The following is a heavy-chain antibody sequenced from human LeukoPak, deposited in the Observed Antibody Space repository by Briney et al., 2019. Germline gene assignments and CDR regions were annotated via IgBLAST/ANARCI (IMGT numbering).Heavy chain of an antibody. D-gene: IGHD1-26*01. CDR2: IYTSGST. CDR3: ARSGSYYSYYFDY. Sequence: SETLSLTCTVSGGSISSGSYYWSWIRQPAGKGLEWIGRIYTSGSTNYNPSLKSRVTISVDTSKNQFSLKLSSVTAADAAVCYCARSGSYYSYYFDYWGQGTLVTVSS. V-gene: IGHV4-61*02. CDR1: GGSISSGSYY. J-gene: IGHJ4*02.